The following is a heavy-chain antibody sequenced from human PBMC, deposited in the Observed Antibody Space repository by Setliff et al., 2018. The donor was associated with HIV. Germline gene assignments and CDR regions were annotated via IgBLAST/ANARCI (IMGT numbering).Heavy chain of an antibody. Sequence: PSETLSLTCTVSGGSISNSRYYWSWIRQPPGKGLEWIGSIYYSGSTYYNPSLKSRVTISVDTSKNQFSLKLSSVTAADAAVYYCARDLFGVAGSSDYWGQGTLVTVSS. D-gene: IGHD3-3*01. J-gene: IGHJ4*02. V-gene: IGHV4-39*02. CDR3: ARDLFGVAGSSDY. CDR1: GGSISNSRYY. CDR2: IYYSGST.